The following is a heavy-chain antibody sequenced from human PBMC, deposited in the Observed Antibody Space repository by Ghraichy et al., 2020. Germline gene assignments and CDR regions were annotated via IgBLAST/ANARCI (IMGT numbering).Heavy chain of an antibody. CDR1: GFTFSSYS. CDR2: ISSSSSYI. J-gene: IGHJ4*02. D-gene: IGHD5-18*01. V-gene: IGHV3-21*01. CDR3: ARLEQLWFSGHDY. Sequence: GESLNISCAASGFTFSSYSMNWVRQAPGKGLEWVSSISSSSSYIYYADSVKGRFTISRDNAKNSLYLQMNSLRAEDTAVYYCARLEQLWFSGHDYWGQGTLVTVSS.